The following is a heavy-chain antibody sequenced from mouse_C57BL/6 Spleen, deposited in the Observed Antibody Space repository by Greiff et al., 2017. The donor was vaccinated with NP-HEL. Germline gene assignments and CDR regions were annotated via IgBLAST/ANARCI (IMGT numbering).Heavy chain of an antibody. CDR1: GFTFSSYA. J-gene: IGHJ4*01. D-gene: IGHD2-12*01. Sequence: EVHLVESGGGLVKPGGSLKLSCAASGFTFSSYAMSWVRQTPEKRLEWVATISDGGSYTYYPDNVKGRFTISRDNAKNNLYLQMSHLKSEDTAMYYCARDKEGIYDDAMDYWGQGTSVTVSS. CDR3: ARDKEGIYDDAMDY. CDR2: ISDGGSYT. V-gene: IGHV5-4*01.